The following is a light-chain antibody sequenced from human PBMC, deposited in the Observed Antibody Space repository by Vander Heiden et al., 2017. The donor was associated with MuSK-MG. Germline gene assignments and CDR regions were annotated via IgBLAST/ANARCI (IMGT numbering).Light chain of an antibody. CDR3: SSYAGSKNLV. CDR2: EVS. V-gene: IGLV2-8*01. J-gene: IGLJ2*01. Sequence: QSALTQPPSASGSPGQSVTISCTGTSSDVGGYNFVSWYPQPPGKAPKRIIYEVSKRPLGVPDRFSGSTSGNTASLTVSGLQAEEGCEYYCSSYAGSKNLVFGGGTKLTVL. CDR1: SSDVGGYNF.